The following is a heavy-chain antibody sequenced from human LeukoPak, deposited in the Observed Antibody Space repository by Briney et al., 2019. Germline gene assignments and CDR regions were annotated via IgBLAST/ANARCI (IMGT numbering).Heavy chain of an antibody. CDR2: IYYSGST. CDR3: ARGLYYYDYYFDY. J-gene: IGHJ4*02. D-gene: IGHD3-22*01. Sequence: SETLSLTCTVSGGSISSYYWSWIRQPPGKGLEWIGYIYYSGSTNYNPSLKSRVTISVDTSKNQFSLKLSSVTAADTAVYYRARGLYYYDYYFDYWGQGTLVTVSS. CDR1: GGSISSYY. V-gene: IGHV4-59*01.